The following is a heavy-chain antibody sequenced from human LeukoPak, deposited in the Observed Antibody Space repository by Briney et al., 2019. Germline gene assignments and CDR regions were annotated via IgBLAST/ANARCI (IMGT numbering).Heavy chain of an antibody. Sequence: ASVKGSCKASGHTFTGYYMHWVRQAPGQGLEWMGWINPNSGGTNYAQRFQGRVTMTRDTSISTAYMELSRLRSDDAAVYYCARAYSGSYRYPDYWGQGSLVTDSS. V-gene: IGHV1-2*02. CDR2: INPNSGGT. J-gene: IGHJ4*02. D-gene: IGHD1-26*01. CDR3: ARAYSGSYRYPDY. CDR1: GHTFTGYY.